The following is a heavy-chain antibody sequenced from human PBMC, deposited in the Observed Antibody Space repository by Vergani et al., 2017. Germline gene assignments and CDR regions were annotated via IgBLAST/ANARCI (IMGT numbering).Heavy chain of an antibody. V-gene: IGHV3-23*01. CDR1: GFTFSSHA. CDR3: GRGSDNYN. Sequence: EVQLLQSEGAVVQPGGSLRLSCVASGFTFSSHAMSRFRQGHGQGLEWDSSIKNTGDSTHYADSAKGRLTISRDNAKNTLYLQMNSLRVEDTAVYYCGRGSDNYNWGQKTLVTISS. CDR2: IKNTGDST. D-gene: IGHD5-24*01. J-gene: IGHJ4*02.